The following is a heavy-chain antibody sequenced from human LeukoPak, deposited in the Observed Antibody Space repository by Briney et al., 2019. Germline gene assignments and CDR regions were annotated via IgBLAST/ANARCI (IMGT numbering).Heavy chain of an antibody. V-gene: IGHV1-8*01. J-gene: IGHJ5*02. Sequence: ASVKVSCKASGYTFTSYDINWVRQATGQGLEWMGWMNPNNGNTGYAQKFQGRFTMTRNTSTGTAYMELSSLRSEDTAVYYCARTNYHDTSGASNWFDPWGQGTLVTVSS. CDR1: GYTFTSYD. D-gene: IGHD3-22*01. CDR2: MNPNNGNT. CDR3: ARTNYHDTSGASNWFDP.